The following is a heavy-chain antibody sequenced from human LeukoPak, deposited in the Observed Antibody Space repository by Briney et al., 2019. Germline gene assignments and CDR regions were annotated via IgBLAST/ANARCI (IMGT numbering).Heavy chain of an antibody. D-gene: IGHD6-19*01. CDR3: AKDRAGRTGWYYFDS. CDR2: ISGSGGST. Sequence: PGGSLRLSCAASGFTFSSYAMSWVRQAPGKGLEWVSAISGSGGSTYYADSVKGQFTISRDNSKNTLYLQMNSLRAEDTAGYFCAKDRAGRTGWYYFDSWGQGTLVTVSA. CDR1: GFTFSSYA. J-gene: IGHJ4*02. V-gene: IGHV3-23*01.